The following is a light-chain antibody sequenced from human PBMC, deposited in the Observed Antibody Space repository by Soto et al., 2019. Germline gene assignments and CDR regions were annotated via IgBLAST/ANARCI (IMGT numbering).Light chain of an antibody. J-gene: IGKJ4*01. CDR3: QQAQSFPPT. V-gene: IGKV1-12*01. Sequence: DIQLTQSPASVSASVGDRVTITCRASQGVSSWLAWYQQIPGRAPKLLIYGASILQSGVPSRFSGGGSGTDFTLTISSLQPEDFATYYCQQAQSFPPTFGGGTKVEIK. CDR1: QGVSSW. CDR2: GAS.